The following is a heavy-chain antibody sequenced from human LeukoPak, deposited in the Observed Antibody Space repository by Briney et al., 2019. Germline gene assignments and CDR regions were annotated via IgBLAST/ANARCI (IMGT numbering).Heavy chain of an antibody. D-gene: IGHD6-6*01. Sequence: PSETLSLTCSVSGGSISRSYYWGWIRQPPGKGLEWIGSIYDSGSSYNNPSLKSRVTISGDTSKNQFSLKLNSVTAADTAVYYCARGSTQYSSSFYCDYWGQGTLVTVSS. V-gene: IGHV4-39*02. J-gene: IGHJ4*02. CDR2: IYDSGSS. CDR1: GGSISRSYY. CDR3: ARGSTQYSSSFYCDY.